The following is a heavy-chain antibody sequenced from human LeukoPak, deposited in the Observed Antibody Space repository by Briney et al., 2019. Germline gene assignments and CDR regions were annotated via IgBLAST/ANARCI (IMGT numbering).Heavy chain of an antibody. J-gene: IGHJ4*02. D-gene: IGHD3-16*01. Sequence: GGSLRLSCAASGFIFSDYVMSWLRQVPGKGLEWVSSISVSGDKTYYAGIVKGRFTISRDNSKNTLYLEMSSLRVEDTAIYYCAKWPEGAMDYFDYWGQGTLVTVSS. CDR2: ISVSGDKT. CDR3: AKWPEGAMDYFDY. CDR1: GFIFSDYV. V-gene: IGHV3-23*01.